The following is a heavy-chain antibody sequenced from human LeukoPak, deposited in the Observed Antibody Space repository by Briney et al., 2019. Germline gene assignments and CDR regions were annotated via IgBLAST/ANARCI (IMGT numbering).Heavy chain of an antibody. Sequence: SSETLSLTCAVYGGSFSGYYWSWIRQPPGKGLEWIGEINHSGSTNYNPSLKSRVTISVDTSKNQFSLKLSSVTAADTAVYYCARGLGYSYGHGGLDYWGQGVLVTVSS. D-gene: IGHD5-18*01. CDR3: ARGLGYSYGHGGLDY. CDR2: INHSGST. V-gene: IGHV4-34*01. J-gene: IGHJ4*02. CDR1: GGSFSGYY.